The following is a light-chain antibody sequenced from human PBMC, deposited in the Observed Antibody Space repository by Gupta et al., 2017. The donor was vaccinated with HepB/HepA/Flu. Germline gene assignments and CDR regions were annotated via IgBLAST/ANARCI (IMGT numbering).Light chain of an antibody. CDR2: QAS. V-gene: IGLV3-1*01. CDR3: QAWESSVV. CDR1: RLGDKY. J-gene: IGLJ2*01. Sequence: SYELTQPPSVSVSPGPTASITCSGDRLGDKYACWYQQKPGQSPVLVIYQASKRPSGIPERFSGSNSGNTATLTISGTQAMDEADYDCQAWESSVVFGGGTKLTVL.